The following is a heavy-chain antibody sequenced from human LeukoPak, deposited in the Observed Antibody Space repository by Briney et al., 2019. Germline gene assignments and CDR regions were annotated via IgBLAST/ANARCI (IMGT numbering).Heavy chain of an antibody. CDR3: AELGITMIGGV. D-gene: IGHD3-10*02. V-gene: IGHV3-48*03. Sequence: GGSLRLSCAASGYTFSSYEMNWVREAPGKGLEWVSYISSSGSTIYYADSVKGRFTISRDNAKNSLYLQMNSLRAEDTAVYYCAELGITMIGGVWGKGTTVTISS. J-gene: IGHJ6*04. CDR1: GYTFSSYE. CDR2: ISSSGSTI.